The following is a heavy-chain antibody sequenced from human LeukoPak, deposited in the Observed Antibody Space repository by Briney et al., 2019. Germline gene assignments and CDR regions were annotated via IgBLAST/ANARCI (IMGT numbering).Heavy chain of an antibody. J-gene: IGHJ6*02. CDR3: ARHLNPPYYYYGMDV. D-gene: IGHD1-14*01. V-gene: IGHV5-51*01. CDR2: IYPGDSDT. Sequence: GESLKISCKGSGYSFTSYWIGWVRQMPGKGLEWMGIIYPGDSDTRYSPSFQGQVTISADKSISTAYLQWSSLKASGTAMYYCARHLNPPYYYYGMDVWGQGTTVTVSS. CDR1: GYSFTSYW.